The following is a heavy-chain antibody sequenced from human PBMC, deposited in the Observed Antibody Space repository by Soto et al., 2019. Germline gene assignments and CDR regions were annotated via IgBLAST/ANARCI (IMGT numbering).Heavy chain of an antibody. CDR1: GGTFSNYA. Sequence: GASVKVSCKASGGTFSNYAISWVRQAPGQGLEWMGGIIPIFGTANYAQKLQGRVTMTTDTSTSTAYMELRSLRSDDTAVYYCARDQVTMVRGVIKKPFDYWGQGTLVTVSS. CDR3: ARDQVTMVRGVIKKPFDY. J-gene: IGHJ4*02. D-gene: IGHD3-10*01. V-gene: IGHV1-69*05. CDR2: IIPIFGTA.